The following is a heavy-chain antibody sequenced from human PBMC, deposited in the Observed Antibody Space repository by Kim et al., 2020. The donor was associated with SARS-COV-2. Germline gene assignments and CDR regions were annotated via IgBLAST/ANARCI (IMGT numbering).Heavy chain of an antibody. V-gene: IGHV3-7*03. CDR1: GFTFSSYW. CDR3: ARVAPITMVRGVIPYYYYGMDV. J-gene: IGHJ6*02. Sequence: GGSLRLSCAASGFTFSSYWMSWVRQAPGKGLEWVANIKQDGSEKCYVDSVKGRFTISRDNAKNSLYLQMNSLRAEDTAVYYCARVAPITMVRGVIPYYYYGMDVWGQGTTVTVSS. D-gene: IGHD3-10*01. CDR2: IKQDGSEK.